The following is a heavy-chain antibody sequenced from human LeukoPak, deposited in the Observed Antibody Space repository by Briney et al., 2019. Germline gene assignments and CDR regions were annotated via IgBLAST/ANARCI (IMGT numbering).Heavy chain of an antibody. J-gene: IGHJ6*03. Sequence: PSETLSLTWTVSGYSISTGYFWDCSRQPPGKGLEGIGTFYHGGSTYYNPSLKSRVTNLVDTSKTKFSLKLSSGTAADTAVYLCAREWGVEARPGYMDVWGKGTTVTVSS. V-gene: IGHV4-38-2*02. CDR2: FYHGGST. CDR3: AREWGVEARPGYMDV. D-gene: IGHD6-6*01. CDR1: GYSISTGYF.